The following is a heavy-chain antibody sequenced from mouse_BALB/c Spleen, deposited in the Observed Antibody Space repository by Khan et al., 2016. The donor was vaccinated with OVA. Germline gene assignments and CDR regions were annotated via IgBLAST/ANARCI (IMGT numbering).Heavy chain of an antibody. D-gene: IGHD2-4*01. CDR3: ARNYDYDEDLAY. Sequence: QVQLKESGPGLVQPSQSLSITCTVSGFSLTSYGVHWVRQSPGKGLEWLGVIWSGGTTDYNAPFISRLSISKDNSKSQVFFKMNSLQANDTANYDCARNYDYDEDLAYWGQGTLVTVSA. CDR1: GFSLTSYG. CDR2: IWSGGTT. J-gene: IGHJ3*01. V-gene: IGHV2-2*02.